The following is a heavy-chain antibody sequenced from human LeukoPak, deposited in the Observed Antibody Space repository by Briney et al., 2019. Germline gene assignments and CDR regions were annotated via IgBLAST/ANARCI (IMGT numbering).Heavy chain of an antibody. J-gene: IGHJ4*02. CDR3: ARSRIAVAGKASEFDY. D-gene: IGHD6-19*01. V-gene: IGHV1-3*03. Sequence: ASVKVSCKASGYTFTSYAMHWVRQAPGQRLEWMGWINAGNGNTKYSQEFQGRVTITRDTSASTAYMELSSLRSEDMAVYYCARSRIAVAGKASEFDYWGQGTLVTVSS. CDR2: INAGNGNT. CDR1: GYTFTSYA.